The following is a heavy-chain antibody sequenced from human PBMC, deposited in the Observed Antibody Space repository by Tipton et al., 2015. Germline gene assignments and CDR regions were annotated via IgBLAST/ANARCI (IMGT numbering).Heavy chain of an antibody. Sequence: LRLSCDVSGYSISSGYYWSWIRQPPGKGLEWIGSFFHGGNTFHNPSLRSRVIISVDTSKNQFSLTVTSVTAADTAVYYCAARPGSGTYYLGTFDYWGQGTLVTVSS. D-gene: IGHD3-10*01. CDR1: GYSISSGYY. V-gene: IGHV4-38-2*01. J-gene: IGHJ4*02. CDR2: FFHGGNT. CDR3: AARPGSGTYYLGTFDY.